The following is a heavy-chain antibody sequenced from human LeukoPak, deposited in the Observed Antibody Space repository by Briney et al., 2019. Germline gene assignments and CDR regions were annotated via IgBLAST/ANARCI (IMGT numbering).Heavy chain of an antibody. CDR2: IYTSGST. CDR1: GGSISSYY. Sequence: SETLSLTCTVSGGSISSYYWSWIRQPAGKGLEWIGRIYTSGSTNYNPSLKCRVTMSVDTSKNQFSLKLSSVTAADTAVYYCARGPRGGNSFDYYYYTDVWGEGTTVTVSS. D-gene: IGHD4-23*01. J-gene: IGHJ6*03. CDR3: ARGPRGGNSFDYYYYTDV. V-gene: IGHV4-4*07.